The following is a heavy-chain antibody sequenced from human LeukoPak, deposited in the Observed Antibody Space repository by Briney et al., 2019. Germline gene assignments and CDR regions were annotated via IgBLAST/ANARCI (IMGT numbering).Heavy chain of an antibody. CDR1: GLTFSSYW. J-gene: IGHJ4*02. V-gene: IGHV5-51*01. CDR3: ARSNDGDYPVPFVD. CDR2: IYPGDSDT. D-gene: IGHD4-17*01. Sequence: GGSLRLSCAASGLTFSSYWIGWVRQMPGKGLEWMGIIYPGDSDTRYSPSFRGQVTISADKSISTAYLQWSSLKASDTAMYYCARSNDGDYPVPFVDWGQGTLVTVSS.